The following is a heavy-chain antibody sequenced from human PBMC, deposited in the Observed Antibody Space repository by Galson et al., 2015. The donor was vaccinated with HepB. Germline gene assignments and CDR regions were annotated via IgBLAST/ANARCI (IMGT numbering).Heavy chain of an antibody. CDR1: GFTVSSNY. CDR2: IYSGGST. D-gene: IGHD3-22*01. Sequence: SLRLSCAASGFTVSSNYMSWVRQAPGKGLEWVSVIYSGGSTYYADSVKGRFTISRDNSKNALYLQMNCLRAEDTAVYYCSARRHYYDSSGYQDLWGQGTLVTVSS. J-gene: IGHJ5*02. CDR3: SARRHYYDSSGYQDL. V-gene: IGHV3-66*01.